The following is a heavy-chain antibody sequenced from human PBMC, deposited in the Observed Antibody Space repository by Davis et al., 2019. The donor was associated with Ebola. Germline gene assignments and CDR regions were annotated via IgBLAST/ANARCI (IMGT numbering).Heavy chain of an antibody. V-gene: IGHV1-3*01. D-gene: IGHD1/OR15-1a*01. CDR3: ARENRDNWNNGYFDY. Sequence: AASVKVSCKASGYTFTSYAMHWVRQAPGQRLEWMGWINAGNGNTKYSQKFQGRVTITRDTSASTAYMDLSSLRSEDTAVYYCARENRDNWNNGYFDYWGQGTLVTVSS. CDR2: INAGNGNT. CDR1: GYTFTSYA. J-gene: IGHJ4*02.